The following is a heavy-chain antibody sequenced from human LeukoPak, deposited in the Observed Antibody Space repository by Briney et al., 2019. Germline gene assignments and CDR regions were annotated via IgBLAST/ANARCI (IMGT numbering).Heavy chain of an antibody. D-gene: IGHD3-9*01. Sequence: ASVKVSCKASGYTFTSCDINWVRQATGQGLEWMGWMNPNSGNTGYAQKFQGRVTMTRNTSISTAYMELSSLRSEDTAVYYCARGPVLRYFDWSSGAFDIWGQGTMVTVSS. CDR3: ARGPVLRYFDWSSGAFDI. V-gene: IGHV1-8*01. CDR1: GYTFTSCD. J-gene: IGHJ3*02. CDR2: MNPNSGNT.